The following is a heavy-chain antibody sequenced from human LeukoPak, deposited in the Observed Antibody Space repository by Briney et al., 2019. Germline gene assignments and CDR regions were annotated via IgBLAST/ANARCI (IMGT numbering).Heavy chain of an antibody. D-gene: IGHD4-23*01. V-gene: IGHV4-34*01. Sequence: TTSETLSLTCTVYGAPFRGFFWSWIRQAPGKGLEWIGEISHSGSSNYNPSLKRRITISVDSSKRQSSLRLTSVSAADTAVYYCARGIFYGGRNQYIWFDPWGQGTLVTVSS. CDR2: ISHSGSS. CDR3: ARGIFYGGRNQYIWFDP. J-gene: IGHJ5*02. CDR1: GAPFRGFF.